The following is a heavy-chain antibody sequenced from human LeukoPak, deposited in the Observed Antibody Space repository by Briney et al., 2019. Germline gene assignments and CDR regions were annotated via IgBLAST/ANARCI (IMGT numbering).Heavy chain of an antibody. CDR2: MSYDGSNI. CDR1: GFTFSTYS. J-gene: IGHJ4*02. D-gene: IGHD6-19*01. CDR3: ARVYSSGWSLPYEY. Sequence: GGPLRLSCAASGFTFSTYSMHWVRQAPGKGLEWVAVMSYDGSNIYYADSVKGRFTISRDNSKNTLYLQMSSLRAEDTAIYYCARVYSSGWSLPYEYWGQGTLVTVSS. V-gene: IGHV3-30-3*01.